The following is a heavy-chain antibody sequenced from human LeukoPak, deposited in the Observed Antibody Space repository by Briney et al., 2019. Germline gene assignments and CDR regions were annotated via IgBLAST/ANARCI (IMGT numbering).Heavy chain of an antibody. CDR3: ARRIGSFDY. CDR1: GGSSSGYY. D-gene: IGHD2-15*01. CDR2: INHSGST. V-gene: IGHV4-34*01. J-gene: IGHJ4*02. Sequence: PSETLSLTCAVYGGSSSGYYWSWIRQPPGKGLEWIGEINHSGSTNYNPSLKSRVAISVDTSKNQFSLKLSSVTAADTAVYYCARRIGSFDYWGQGTLVTVSS.